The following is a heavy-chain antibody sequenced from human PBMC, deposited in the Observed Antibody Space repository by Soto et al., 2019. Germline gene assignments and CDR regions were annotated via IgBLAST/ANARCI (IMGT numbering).Heavy chain of an antibody. J-gene: IGHJ4*02. CDR2: ISYDGSNK. CDR3: ARDDRTVQTYYFDY. V-gene: IGHV3-30-3*01. D-gene: IGHD1-1*01. CDR1: GFTFSSYA. Sequence: GGSLRLSCAASGFTFSSYAMHWVRQAPGKGLEWVAVISYDGSNKYYADSVKGRFTISRDNSKNTLYLQMNSLRAEDTAVYYCARDDRTVQTYYFDYWGQGTLVTVSS.